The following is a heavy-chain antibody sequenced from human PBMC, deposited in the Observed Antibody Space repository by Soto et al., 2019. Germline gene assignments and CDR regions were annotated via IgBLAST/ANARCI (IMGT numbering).Heavy chain of an antibody. Sequence: PSETLSLTCTVSGGSIRVQSYYWTWIRQTPGKGLEWVGSSYYSGTSYFNPALKGRVTISVDTSTNQFSLRLTSVTAADTAVYYCAKGGPSGQIVVVINGPWGQGTLVTVSS. CDR1: GGSIRVQSYY. J-gene: IGHJ5*02. V-gene: IGHV4-39*02. D-gene: IGHD3-22*01. CDR3: AKGGPSGQIVVVINGP. CDR2: SYYSGTS.